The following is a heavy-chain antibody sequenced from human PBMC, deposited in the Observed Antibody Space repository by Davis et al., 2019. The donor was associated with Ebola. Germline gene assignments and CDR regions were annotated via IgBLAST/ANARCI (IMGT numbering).Heavy chain of an antibody. CDR2: ISGSATST. Sequence: GESLKISCPASGFTFYRYEMNWVRQAQGKGLEWVSYISGSATSTFYADSVKGRFTISRDNARDSLYLQMDSLRVEDTAIYYCARDAFSLSRYDTEDHWGQGTLVTVSS. V-gene: IGHV3-48*03. D-gene: IGHD3-9*01. CDR3: ARDAFSLSRYDTEDH. J-gene: IGHJ4*02. CDR1: GFTFYRYE.